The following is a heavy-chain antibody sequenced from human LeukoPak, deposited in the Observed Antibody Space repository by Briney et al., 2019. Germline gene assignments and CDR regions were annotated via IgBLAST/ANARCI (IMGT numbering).Heavy chain of an antibody. Sequence: GGSLRLSCAASGFTFSSYWMHWVRHDPGKGLVWVSRIKSDGSTTTYADSVKGRFTISRDNAKNTLYLQMNRLRAEDTAVYYCARDANLGPDVFDIWGQGTMVTVSS. D-gene: IGHD7-27*01. CDR2: IKSDGSTT. J-gene: IGHJ3*02. CDR3: ARDANLGPDVFDI. CDR1: GFTFSSYW. V-gene: IGHV3-74*01.